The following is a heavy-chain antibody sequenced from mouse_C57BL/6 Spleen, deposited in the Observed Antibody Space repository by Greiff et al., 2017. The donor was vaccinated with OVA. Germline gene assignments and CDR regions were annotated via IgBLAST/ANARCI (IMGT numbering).Heavy chain of an antibody. CDR3: AACDDYSFAY. D-gene: IGHD2-3*01. Sequence: QVQLQQPGAELVKPGASVKLSCKASGYTFTSYWMHWVKQRPGQGLEWIGMIHPNSGSTNYNEKFKSKATLTVDKSSSTAYMQLSSLTSVYSAVYYCAACDDYSFAYWGQGTLVTVSA. V-gene: IGHV1-64*01. CDR1: GYTFTSYW. J-gene: IGHJ3*01. CDR2: IHPNSGST.